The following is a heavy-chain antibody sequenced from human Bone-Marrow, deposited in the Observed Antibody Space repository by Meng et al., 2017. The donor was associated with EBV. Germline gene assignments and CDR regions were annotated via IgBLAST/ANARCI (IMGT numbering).Heavy chain of an antibody. J-gene: IGHJ4*02. Sequence: HVRRVQAGAEVKKPGASVKVSCKASGYTFTRYGISWVRQAPGQGLEWMGWISAYNAHTNYAQKLQGRVTMTTDTSTRTTYMELRSLRSDDTAVYYCARDADYGSGSYGVLIDYWGQGTLVTVSS. V-gene: IGHV1-18*01. CDR3: ARDADYGSGSYGVLIDY. CDR2: ISAYNAHT. CDR1: GYTFTRYG. D-gene: IGHD3-10*01.